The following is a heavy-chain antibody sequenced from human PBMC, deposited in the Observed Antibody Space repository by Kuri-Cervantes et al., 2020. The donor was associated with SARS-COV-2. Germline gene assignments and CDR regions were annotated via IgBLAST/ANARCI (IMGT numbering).Heavy chain of an antibody. Sequence: SETLSLTCSVSGGSISSSGHYWGWVRQPPGKGLEWIGSIYFSGSTYYTPSLKSRVTISVDTSKNQFSLKLTSVTATDTAVYYCARDTGYCGGDCSAFDIWGQGTMVTVSS. CDR3: ARDTGYCGGDCSAFDI. CDR2: IYFSGST. D-gene: IGHD2-21*02. CDR1: GGSISSSGHY. J-gene: IGHJ3*02. V-gene: IGHV4-39*02.